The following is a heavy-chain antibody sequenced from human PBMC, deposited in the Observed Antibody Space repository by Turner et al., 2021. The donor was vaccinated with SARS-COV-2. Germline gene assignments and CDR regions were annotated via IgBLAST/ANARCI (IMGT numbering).Heavy chain of an antibody. CDR1: GFTFSSYG. D-gene: IGHD4-4*01. J-gene: IGHJ4*02. Sequence: QVQLVESGGGVVQPGRSLRLSCAASGFTFSSYGMHWVRQAPGKGLEWVAVISYDGSNKYYADSVKGRFTISRDNSKNTLYLQMNSLRAEDTAVYYCAKDGGSDYSISYFDYWGQGTLVTVSS. CDR2: ISYDGSNK. CDR3: AKDGGSDYSISYFDY. V-gene: IGHV3-30*18.